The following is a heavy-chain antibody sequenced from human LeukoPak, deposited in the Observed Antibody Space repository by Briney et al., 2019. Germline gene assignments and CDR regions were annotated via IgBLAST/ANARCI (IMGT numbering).Heavy chain of an antibody. V-gene: IGHV4-59*08. Sequence: PSETLSLTCTVSGGSISSYYWSWIRQPPGKGLEWIGYIYYSGSTNYNPSLKSRVTISVDTSKNQFSLKLSSVTAADTAVYYCARCAVTTHYYYYYMDVWGKGTTVTVSS. J-gene: IGHJ6*03. CDR3: ARCAVTTHYYYYYMDV. CDR1: GGSISSYY. D-gene: IGHD4-17*01. CDR2: IYYSGST.